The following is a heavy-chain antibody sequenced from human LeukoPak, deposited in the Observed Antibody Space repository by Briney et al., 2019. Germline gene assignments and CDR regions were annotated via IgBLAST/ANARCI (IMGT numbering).Heavy chain of an antibody. V-gene: IGHV1-69*05. J-gene: IGHJ3*02. CDR3: ARGSIPSRLCDI. CDR2: IIPIFGTA. D-gene: IGHD2-21*01. Sequence: ASVKVSCKASGGTFSSYAISWVRQAPGQGLEWMGGIIPIFGTANYAQKFQGRVTMTRDMSTSTVYMELSSLRSEDTAVYYCARGSIPSRLCDIWGQGTMVTVSS. CDR1: GGTFSSYA.